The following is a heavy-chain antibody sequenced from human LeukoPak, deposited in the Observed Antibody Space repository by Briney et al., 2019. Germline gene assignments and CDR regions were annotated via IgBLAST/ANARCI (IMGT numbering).Heavy chain of an antibody. Sequence: ASVKVSCKASGYTFTGYVLHWVRRAPGQGFEWMGFINPNSGDTSYTQTFQGRVTMTMDTSISTAYMELSSLRSDDTAVYYCARAQSLTAPAGTFANSWGQGTLVTVSS. J-gene: IGHJ4*02. D-gene: IGHD6-13*01. CDR1: GYTFTGYV. CDR3: ARAQSLTAPAGTFANS. CDR2: INPNSGDT. V-gene: IGHV1-2*02.